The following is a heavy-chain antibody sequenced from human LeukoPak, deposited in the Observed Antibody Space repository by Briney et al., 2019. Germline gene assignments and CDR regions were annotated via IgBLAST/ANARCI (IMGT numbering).Heavy chain of an antibody. J-gene: IGHJ2*01. V-gene: IGHV3-48*01. CDR2: IDARSGIT. CDR3: ARDRDGDYWYFDL. D-gene: IGHD4-17*01. Sequence: GGSLRLSCAASGFTFTIFGFNWVRQAPGKVPEWVSYIDARSGITYYADSVQRRFTISRDNAQESVFLQMNSLRADDTAVYYCARDRDGDYWYFDLWGRGTLVTVSS. CDR1: GFTFTIFG.